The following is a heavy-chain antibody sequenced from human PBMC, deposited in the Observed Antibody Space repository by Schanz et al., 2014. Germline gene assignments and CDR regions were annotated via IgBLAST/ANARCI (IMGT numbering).Heavy chain of an antibody. D-gene: IGHD2-21*01. J-gene: IGHJ4*02. V-gene: IGHV3-30*18. CDR1: GFTVNTNY. CDR2: IWYDGNNK. CDR3: AKGQLLSYYFDY. Sequence: QVQLVESGGGVVQPGTSLRLSCAASGFTVNTNYMSWVRQAPGKGLEWVAVIWYDGNNKFYADSVKGRFTISRDNSKNTLYLQMNSLRAEDTAVYYCAKGQLLSYYFDYWGQGTLVTVSS.